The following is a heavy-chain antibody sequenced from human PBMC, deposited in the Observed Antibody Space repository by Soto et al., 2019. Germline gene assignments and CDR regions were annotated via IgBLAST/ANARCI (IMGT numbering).Heavy chain of an antibody. CDR1: GFTFSSYE. J-gene: IGHJ5*02. Sequence: EVQLVESGGGLVQPGGSLRLSCAASGFTFSSYEMNWVRQAPGKGLEWVSYISSSGSTIYYADSVKGRFTISRDNAKNSLYLQMNSLIAEDTAVYYGARGGRALFDPWGQGTLVTVSS. D-gene: IGHD3-16*01. CDR3: ARGGRALFDP. V-gene: IGHV3-48*03. CDR2: ISSSGSTI.